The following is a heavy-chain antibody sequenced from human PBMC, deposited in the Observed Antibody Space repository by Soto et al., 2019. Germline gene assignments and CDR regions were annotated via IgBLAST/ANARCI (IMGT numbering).Heavy chain of an antibody. D-gene: IGHD3-10*01. CDR2: IIPVTEPP. Sequence: QGQLVHSGSEVKKPGSSVRVSCKVSGGTFISHAINWLRPAPGQGLEWRGVIIPVTEPPNNAGKVQGRLTITADTSTTTVYMELSSLTLDDTAVYFCARGNKGPGHYGPGSQGWYGPWGQGTLVTVSS. J-gene: IGHJ5*02. V-gene: IGHV1-69*06. CDR3: ARGNKGPGHYGPGSQGWYGP. CDR1: GGTFISHA.